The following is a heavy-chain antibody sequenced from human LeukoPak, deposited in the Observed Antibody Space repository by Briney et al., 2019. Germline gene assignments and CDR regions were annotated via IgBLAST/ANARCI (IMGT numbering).Heavy chain of an antibody. V-gene: IGHV3-66*01. D-gene: IGHD2-15*01. J-gene: IGHJ4*02. Sequence: GGSLRLSCAASEFSVGSNYMTWVRQAPRKGLEWVSLIYSGGSTYYADSVKGRFTISRDNSKNTLYLQMNSLRAEDTAVYYCARVGCTGSSCYGFLLFDNWGRGTQVTVSS. CDR3: ARVGCTGSSCYGFLLFDN. CDR2: IYSGGST. CDR1: EFSVGSNY.